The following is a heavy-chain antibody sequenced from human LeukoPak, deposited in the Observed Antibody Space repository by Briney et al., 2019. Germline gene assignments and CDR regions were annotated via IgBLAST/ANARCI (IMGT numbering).Heavy chain of an antibody. D-gene: IGHD3-16*02. CDR3: ARGSYRPTPDY. Sequence: GGSLRLSCAASGFTFSSFAMTWVRQAPGKGLEWVSVIYSGGSTYYADSVKGRFTISRDNSKNTLYLQMNSLRAEDTAVYYCARGSYRPTPDYWGQGTLVTVSS. CDR1: GFTFSSFA. CDR2: IYSGGST. J-gene: IGHJ4*02. V-gene: IGHV3-53*01.